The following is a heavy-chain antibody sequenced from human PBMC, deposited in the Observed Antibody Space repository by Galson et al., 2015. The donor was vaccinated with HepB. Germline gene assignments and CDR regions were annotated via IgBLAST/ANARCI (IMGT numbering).Heavy chain of an antibody. CDR1: GFTLSSYG. J-gene: IGHJ6*03. CDR3: ARDPGFPRYYYYYMDV. Sequence: SLRLSCAASGFTLSSYGTHWVRQAPGKGLEWVAVIWYDGSNKNYADSVKGRFTISRDNSKNTLYLQMNSLRAEDTAVYYCARDPGFPRYYYYYMDVWGKGTTVTVSS. CDR2: IWYDGSNK. V-gene: IGHV3-33*01. D-gene: IGHD3-10*01.